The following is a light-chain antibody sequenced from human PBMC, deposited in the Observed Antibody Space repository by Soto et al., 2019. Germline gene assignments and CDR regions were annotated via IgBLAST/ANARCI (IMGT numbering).Light chain of an antibody. CDR3: QQYGNSRA. V-gene: IGKV3-20*01. CDR2: GAS. CDR1: QSVSTSY. J-gene: IGKJ1*01. Sequence: EIVLTQSPGTLSLSPGERATLSCRASQSVSTSYLAWYQQKPGQAPRLLIYGASSRATGIPDRFSGGGSGTDFTLTISRLESEDFAVYYCQQYGNSRAFGQGTKVDNK.